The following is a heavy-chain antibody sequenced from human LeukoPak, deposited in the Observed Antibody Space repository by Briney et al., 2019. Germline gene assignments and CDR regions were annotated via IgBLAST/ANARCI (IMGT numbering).Heavy chain of an antibody. CDR1: GGSISSYY. CDR3: ARTLFNHGDYEVYFDY. Sequence: SETLSLTCTVSGGSISSYYWSRIRQPPGKGLEWIGYIYYSGSTNYNPSLKSRVTISVDTSKNQFSLKLSSVTAADTAVYYCARTLFNHGDYEVYFDYWGQGTLVTVSS. CDR2: IYYSGST. V-gene: IGHV4-59*01. D-gene: IGHD4-17*01. J-gene: IGHJ4*02.